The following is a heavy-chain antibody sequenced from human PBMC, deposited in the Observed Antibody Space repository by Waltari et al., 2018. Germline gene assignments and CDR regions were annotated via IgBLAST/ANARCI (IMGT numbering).Heavy chain of an antibody. J-gene: IGHJ5*02. CDR3: VRQKSAADNWFDA. Sequence: EVQLVQSGAEVKTPGESLKISCKGSGYSFTSYWIGWVRQMPGKGLEWMAIIYPGDSDTRYSPSFQGQVTNSADKSVSAADLQWRSLRASHTAMSDCVRQKSAADNWFDACGQGTLVTVSS. V-gene: IGHV5-51*01. CDR1: GYSFTSYW. D-gene: IGHD2-15*01. CDR2: IYPGDSDT.